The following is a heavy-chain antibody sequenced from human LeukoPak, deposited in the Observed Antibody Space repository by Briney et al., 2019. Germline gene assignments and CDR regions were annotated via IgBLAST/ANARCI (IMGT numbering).Heavy chain of an antibody. CDR3: ARAKGDSLDI. D-gene: IGHD2-21*02. J-gene: IGHJ3*02. CDR2: IWYDGSKE. V-gene: IGHV3-33*01. CDR1: GFTFSSNG. Sequence: QPGGSLRLSCAASGFTFSSNGMHWVRQAPGKGLEWVAAIWYDGSKEYYADSVKGRFSISRDNSRNTLFLQMNSLRAEDTAVYYCARAKGDSLDIWGQGTMVTASS.